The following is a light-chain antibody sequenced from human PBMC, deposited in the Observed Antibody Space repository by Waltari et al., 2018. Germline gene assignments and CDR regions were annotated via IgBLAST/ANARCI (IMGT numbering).Light chain of an antibody. CDR2: GNT. CDR1: GSNIVAGSD. CDR3: QSYDSSLTGSWV. Sequence: QSVLTQPPSVSGAPGQRVTISCPGSGSNIVAGSDVPWYQHLPGTAHKLLIYGNTNRPSGVPDRFSGSKSGTSGSLAITGLQAEDEAYYYCQSYDSSLTGSWVFGGGTKLTVL. V-gene: IGLV1-40*01. J-gene: IGLJ3*02.